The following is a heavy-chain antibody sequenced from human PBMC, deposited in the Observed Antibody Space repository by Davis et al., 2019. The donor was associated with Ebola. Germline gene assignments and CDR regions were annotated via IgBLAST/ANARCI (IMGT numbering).Heavy chain of an antibody. D-gene: IGHD3-10*01. CDR2: INHSGST. V-gene: IGHV4-34*01. CDR3: ARDYPPGVRGVMVLVPIDH. Sequence: MPGGSLRLSCAVYGGSFSGYYWGWIRQPPGKGLEWIGEINHSGSTNYNPSLKSRVTISVDTSKNQFSLKLSSVTAADTAVYYCARDYPPGVRGVMVLVPIDHWGQGTLVTVSS. CDR1: GGSFSGYY. J-gene: IGHJ4*02.